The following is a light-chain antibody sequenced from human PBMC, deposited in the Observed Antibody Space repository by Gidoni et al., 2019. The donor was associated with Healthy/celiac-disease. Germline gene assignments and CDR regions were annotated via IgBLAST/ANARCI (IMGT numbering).Light chain of an antibody. V-gene: IGKV3-11*01. CDR3: QQRSNWXPIT. Sequence: EIVLTQSPATLSLSPGERATLSCMASQSVSSYLAWYQQKPGQAPRLLIYDASNRATGIPARFSGSGSGTDFTLTISSLEPEDFAVYYCQQRSNWXPITFGQGTRLEIK. CDR2: DAS. J-gene: IGKJ5*01. CDR1: QSVSSY.